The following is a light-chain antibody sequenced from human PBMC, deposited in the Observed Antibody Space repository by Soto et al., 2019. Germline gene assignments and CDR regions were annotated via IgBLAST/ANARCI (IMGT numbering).Light chain of an antibody. CDR3: QQRSEWPLCT. CDR2: DVS. J-gene: IGKJ2*02. CDR1: QSVSSY. V-gene: IGKV3-11*01. Sequence: EVILTQSPGTLSLSPGDRATLSCRASQSVSSYLAWYQQKPGQAPRLLIYDVSNRATGIPARFSGSGSGTDFTLTISSLEPEDFAVYFCQQRSEWPLCTFGQGTKVHIK.